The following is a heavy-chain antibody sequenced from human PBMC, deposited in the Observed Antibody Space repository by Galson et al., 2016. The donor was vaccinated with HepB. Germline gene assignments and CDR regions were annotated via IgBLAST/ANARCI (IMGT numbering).Heavy chain of an antibody. J-gene: IGHJ4*02. V-gene: IGHV3-30*03. CDR2: ISYDGNKK. CDR1: GFTFTNYG. CDR3: ARVRYASLVVPGNPIDY. Sequence: SLRLSCAASGFTFTNYGMNWLRQAPGKGLEWVAYISYDGNKKFYGDSVKGRFTISRDDSKYTLSLQMISLRPEDTAVYFCARVRYASLVVPGNPIDYWGQGALVTVSS. D-gene: IGHD2-21*02.